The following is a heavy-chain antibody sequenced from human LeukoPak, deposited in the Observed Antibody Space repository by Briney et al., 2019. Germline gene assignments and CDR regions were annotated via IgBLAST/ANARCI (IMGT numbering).Heavy chain of an antibody. CDR2: ISSSSSYI. CDR3: ARDGYSSGWTDYYYYYYMDV. V-gene: IGHV3-21*01. J-gene: IGHJ6*03. Sequence: AGGSLRLSCAASGFTFSSYSMNWVRQAPGKGLEWVSSISSSSSYIYYADSVKGRFTISGDNAKNSLYLQMNSLRAEDTAVYYCARDGYSSGWTDYYYYYYMDVWGKGTTVTVSS. CDR1: GFTFSSYS. D-gene: IGHD6-19*01.